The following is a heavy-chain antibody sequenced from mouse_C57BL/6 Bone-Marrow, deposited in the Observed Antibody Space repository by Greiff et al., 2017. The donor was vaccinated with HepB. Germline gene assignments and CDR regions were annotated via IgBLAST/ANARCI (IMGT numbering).Heavy chain of an antibody. J-gene: IGHJ4*01. CDR2: INYDGSST. D-gene: IGHD1-1*01. CDR1: GFTFSDYY. V-gene: IGHV5-16*01. CDR3: AREGYYYGSSYYAMDY. Sequence: EVKLMESEGGLVQPGSSMKLSCTASGFTFSDYYMAWVRQVPEKGLEWVANINYDGSSTYYLDSLKSRFIISRDNAKNILYLQMSSLKSEDTATYYCAREGYYYGSSYYAMDYWGQGTSVTVSS.